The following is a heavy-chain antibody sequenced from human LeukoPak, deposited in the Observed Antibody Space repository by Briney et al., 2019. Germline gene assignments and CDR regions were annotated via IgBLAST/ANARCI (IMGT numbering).Heavy chain of an antibody. J-gene: IGHJ4*02. CDR2: INHSGST. Sequence: PSETLSLTCAVYGGSFSGYYWSWIRQPPGKGLEWIGEINHSGSTNYNPSLKSRVTISVDASKNQLSLKLTSVTAADTAVYYCARAIVMIPAPILFFDQWGQGTLVTVSS. CDR3: ARAIVMIPAPILFFDQ. V-gene: IGHV4-34*01. CDR1: GGSFSGYY. D-gene: IGHD2-2*01.